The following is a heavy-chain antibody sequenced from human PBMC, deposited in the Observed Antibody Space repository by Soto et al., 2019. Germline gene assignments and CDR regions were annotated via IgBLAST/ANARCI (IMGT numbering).Heavy chain of an antibody. Sequence: SETLSLTCTVSGGSISSGGYYWSWIRQHPGKGLEWIGYIYYSGSTYYNPSLKSRVTISVDTSKNQFSLKLSSVTAADTAVYYCARDRNIVDLYYYGMDVWGQGTTVTAP. D-gene: IGHD2-15*01. CDR3: ARDRNIVDLYYYGMDV. CDR2: IYYSGST. J-gene: IGHJ6*02. CDR1: GGSISSGGYY. V-gene: IGHV4-31*03.